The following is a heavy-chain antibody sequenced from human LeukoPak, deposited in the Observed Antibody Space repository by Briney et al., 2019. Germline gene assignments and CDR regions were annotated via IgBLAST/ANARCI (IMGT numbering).Heavy chain of an antibody. CDR3: ARGTGWPQFDY. J-gene: IGHJ4*02. CDR2: TYYKSAWYN. V-gene: IGHV6-1*01. D-gene: IGHD6-19*01. CDR1: GDSVSRDSIA. Sequence: SQTLSLTCAISGDSVSRDSIAWNWIRQSPSRGLGWLGRTYYKSAWYNDYAVSVKGRIIINPDTSKNQFSLQLNSVTPEDTAVYYCARGTGWPQFDYWGQGTLVTVSS.